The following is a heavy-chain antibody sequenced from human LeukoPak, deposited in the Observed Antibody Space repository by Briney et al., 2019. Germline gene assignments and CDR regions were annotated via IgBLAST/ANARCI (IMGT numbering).Heavy chain of an antibody. Sequence: SETLSLTCTVSGGSISSSSNYWGWIRQPPGRGLEWIGSIHHSGSTYYNPSLKSQVTISVDTSKNQFSLKLNSVTAADTAVYHCARHGGYCSSTSCFEYFQHWARAPWSPSPQ. CDR1: GGSISSSSNY. D-gene: IGHD2-2*01. V-gene: IGHV4-39*01. J-gene: IGHJ1*01. CDR3: ARHGGYCSSTSCFEYFQH. CDR2: IHHSGST.